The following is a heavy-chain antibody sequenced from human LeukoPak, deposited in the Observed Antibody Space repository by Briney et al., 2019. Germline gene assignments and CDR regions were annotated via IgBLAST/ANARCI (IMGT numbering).Heavy chain of an antibody. V-gene: IGHV3-15*01. D-gene: IGHD6-13*01. Sequence: GGSLRLSCVASGFTFSNAWMSWVRQAPGKGLEWVGRIRSKTDGGTKDYAAPVKGRFTMSRDDSKNTLYLQMNSLKTEDTAVYFCTTVAAAGATDYWGQGTLVTVSS. CDR2: IRSKTDGGTK. CDR1: GFTFSNAW. J-gene: IGHJ4*02. CDR3: TTVAAAGATDY.